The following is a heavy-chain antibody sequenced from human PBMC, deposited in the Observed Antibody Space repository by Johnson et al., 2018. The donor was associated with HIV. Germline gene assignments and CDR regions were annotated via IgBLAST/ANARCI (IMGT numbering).Heavy chain of an antibody. D-gene: IGHD5-12*01. CDR3: ARFGYSGYEGDAFDI. CDR1: GFTFSSYG. V-gene: IGHV3-30*03. Sequence: QMLLVESGGGVVQPGRSLRLSCAASGFTFSSYGMHWVRQAPVKGMEWVGFIRFDGSDKFYADSVKGRFTISRDNSKNTLYLQLSSLRSEDTAVYYCARFGYSGYEGDAFDIWGQGTMVTVSS. CDR2: IRFDGSDK. J-gene: IGHJ3*02.